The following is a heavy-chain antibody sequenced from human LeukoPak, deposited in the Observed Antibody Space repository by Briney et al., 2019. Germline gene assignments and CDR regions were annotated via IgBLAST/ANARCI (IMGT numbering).Heavy chain of an antibody. CDR3: AKDQSFPIVAAEGFDY. V-gene: IGHV3-23*01. CDR1: GFTFSSYA. CDR2: ISGSGGST. D-gene: IGHD2-15*01. Sequence: PGGSLRLSCAASGFTFSSYAMSWVRQAPGKGLEWVSAISGSGGSTYYADSVKGRFTISRDNSKNTLYLQMNSLRAEDTAAYYCAKDQSFPIVAAEGFDYWGQGTLVTVSS. J-gene: IGHJ4*02.